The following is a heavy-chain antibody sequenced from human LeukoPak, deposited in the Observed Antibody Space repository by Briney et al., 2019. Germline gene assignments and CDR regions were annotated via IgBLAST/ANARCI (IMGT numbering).Heavy chain of an antibody. D-gene: IGHD6-13*01. CDR1: GFTFSSYS. CDR2: ISSSSSYI. V-gene: IGHV3-21*01. Sequence: PGGSRRLSCAASGFTFSSYSMNWVRQAPGKGLEWVSSISSSSSYIYYADSVKGRFTISRDNAKNSLYLQMNSLRAEDTAVYYCASHLYSSSWEFDYWGKGTLVTVSS. CDR3: ASHLYSSSWEFDY. J-gene: IGHJ4*02.